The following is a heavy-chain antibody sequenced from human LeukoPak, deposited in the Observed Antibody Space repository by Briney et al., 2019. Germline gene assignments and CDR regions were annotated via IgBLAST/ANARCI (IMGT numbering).Heavy chain of an antibody. Sequence: GGSLRLSCAASRFTFSSYAMHWVRQAPGKGLEWVAVIWYDGSNKYYADSVKGRFTISRDNSKNTLYLQMNSLRAEDTAVYYCARSGSGSYAFGIWGQGTMVTISS. V-gene: IGHV3-33*01. CDR2: IWYDGSNK. D-gene: IGHD3-10*01. J-gene: IGHJ3*02. CDR3: ARSGSGSYAFGI. CDR1: RFTFSSYA.